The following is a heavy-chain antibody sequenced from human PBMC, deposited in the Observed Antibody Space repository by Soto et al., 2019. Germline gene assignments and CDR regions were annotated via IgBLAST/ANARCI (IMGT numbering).Heavy chain of an antibody. CDR2: INGGKGNT. CDR1: GYTFTNYA. V-gene: IGHV1-3*01. CDR3: ARRVFGSGGWYDP. J-gene: IGHJ5*02. D-gene: IGHD3-10*01. Sequence: QVQLVQSGAEVKKPGASVKVSCKASGYTFTNYAIHWVRQATGLGREWMGWINGGKGNTEYSQKFQDRVTITRDTSASTAYMELTSPRFEDAAVYYCARRVFGSGGWYDPWGQGTLVTVSS.